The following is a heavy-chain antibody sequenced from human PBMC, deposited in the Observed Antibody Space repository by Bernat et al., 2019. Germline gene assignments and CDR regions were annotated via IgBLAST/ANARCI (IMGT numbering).Heavy chain of an antibody. Sequence: GGSLRLSCAASGFTFRNAWMNWVRLAPGKGLEWVGRIKSKSDGGATDYTAPVRGRFTISRDDSRNTVYLQMDSLKTEDTAVYYCDKVAGFHGSGRNSPYYSYYYGMDAWGQGTTVTVSS. CDR1: GFTFRNAW. CDR2: IKSKSDGGAT. CDR3: DKVAGFHGSGRNSPYYSYYYGMDA. V-gene: IGHV3-15*07. D-gene: IGHD3-10*01. J-gene: IGHJ6*02.